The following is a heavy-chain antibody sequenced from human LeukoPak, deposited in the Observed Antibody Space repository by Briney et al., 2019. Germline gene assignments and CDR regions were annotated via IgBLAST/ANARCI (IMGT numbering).Heavy chain of an antibody. CDR2: ISGSGGST. D-gene: IGHD3-3*01. V-gene: IGHV3-23*01. CDR1: GFTFSSYA. J-gene: IGHJ6*02. Sequence: GGSLRLSCAASGFTFSSYAMSWVRQAPGKGLEWVSAISGSGGSTYYADSVKGRFTISRDNSKNTLYLQMNSLRAEDTAAYYCAKNGPSFYDPYYYYGMDVWGQGTTVTVSS. CDR3: AKNGPSFYDPYYYYGMDV.